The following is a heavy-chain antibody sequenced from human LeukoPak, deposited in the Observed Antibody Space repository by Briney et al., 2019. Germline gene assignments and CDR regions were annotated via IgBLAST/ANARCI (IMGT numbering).Heavy chain of an antibody. CDR1: GFTFRSYS. CDR3: AKYAHGSGTSFDP. J-gene: IGHJ5*02. V-gene: IGHV3-21*01. D-gene: IGHD3-10*01. Sequence: GGSLRLSCAASGFTFRSYSMNWVRQAPGKGLEWVSSISSSSRYIYYADSVKGRFTISRDSAKNSVYLQMSSLRAEDTAVYHCAKYAHGSGTSFDPWGQGTLVTVSS. CDR2: ISSSSRYI.